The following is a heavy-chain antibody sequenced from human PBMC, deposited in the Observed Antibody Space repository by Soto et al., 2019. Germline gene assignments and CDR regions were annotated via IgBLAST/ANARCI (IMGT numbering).Heavy chain of an antibody. Sequence: GGSLRLSCAASGFTFSSYAMHWVRQAPGKGLEWVAVISYDGSNKYYADSVKGRFTISRDNSKNTLYLQMNSLRAEDTAVYYCARGPSPGIADLYYYYGMDVWGQGTTVTVSS. D-gene: IGHD6-13*01. V-gene: IGHV3-30-3*01. CDR1: GFTFSSYA. J-gene: IGHJ6*02. CDR3: ARGPSPGIADLYYYYGMDV. CDR2: ISYDGSNK.